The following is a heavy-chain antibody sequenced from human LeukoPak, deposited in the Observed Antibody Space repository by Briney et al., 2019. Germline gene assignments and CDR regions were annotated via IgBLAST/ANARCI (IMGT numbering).Heavy chain of an antibody. D-gene: IGHD3-22*01. CDR1: GFTFSSYG. J-gene: IGHJ3*02. CDR3: AKLHYYDSSGHDAFDI. CDR2: ISYDGSNK. V-gene: IGHV3-30*18. Sequence: GGSLRLSCAASGFTFSSYGMHWVRQAPGKGLEWVAVISYDGSNKYYADSVKGRFTISRDNSKNTLYLQMNSLRAEDTAVYYCAKLHYYDSSGHDAFDIWGQGTMVTVSS.